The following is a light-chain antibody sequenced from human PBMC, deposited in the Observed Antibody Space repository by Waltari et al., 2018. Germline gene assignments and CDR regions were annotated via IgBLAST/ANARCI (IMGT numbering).Light chain of an antibody. V-gene: IGLV2-14*01. Sequence: QSALTQPASLSGSPGKSITIPCTGSSSDIGAYNYVDWDPHFPDEAPKLLIYEVRNRPSGVSSRLSGSKSGNTASLTISGIQAEEEAHYYCSSYTNTFVVFGGGTKLTVL. CDR1: SSDIGAYNY. CDR2: EVR. CDR3: SSYTNTFVV. J-gene: IGLJ2*01.